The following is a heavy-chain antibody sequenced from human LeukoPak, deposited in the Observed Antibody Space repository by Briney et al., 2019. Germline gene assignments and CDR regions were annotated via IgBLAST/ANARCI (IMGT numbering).Heavy chain of an antibody. CDR2: IYYSGST. J-gene: IGHJ5*02. D-gene: IGHD2-15*01. CDR1: GGSISSSSYY. V-gene: IGHV4-39*07. Sequence: MSSETLSLTCTVSGGSISSSSYYWGWIRQPPGKGLEWIGGIYYSGSTNYNPSLKSRVTISVDTSKNQFSLKLSSVTAADTAVYYCARICSGGSCYPAPWGQGTLVTVSS. CDR3: ARICSGGSCYPAP.